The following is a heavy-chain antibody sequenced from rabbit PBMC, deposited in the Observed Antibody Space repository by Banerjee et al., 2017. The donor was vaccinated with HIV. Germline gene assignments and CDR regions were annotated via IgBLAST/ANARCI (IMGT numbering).Heavy chain of an antibody. CDR1: GFDFSSNA. J-gene: IGHJ4*01. D-gene: IGHD1-1*01. CDR2: INTSSGNT. CDR3: ARGTSSSAYYSGSLNL. V-gene: IGHV1S45*01. Sequence: QQQLVESGGGLVQPEGSLTLTCKASGFDFSSNAICWVRQAPGKGLEWIACINTSSGNTVYASWAKGRFTISKTSSTTVTLQMTSLTVADTATYFCARGTSSSAYYSGSLNLWGPGTLVTVS.